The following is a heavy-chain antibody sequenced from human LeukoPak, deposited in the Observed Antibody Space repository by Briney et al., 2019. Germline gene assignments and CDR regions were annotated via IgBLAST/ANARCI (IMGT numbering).Heavy chain of an antibody. J-gene: IGHJ4*02. CDR1: GYTFTGYY. CDR3: ARGAITYYYDSSGYSPSGN. Sequence: ASVKVSCKASGYTFTGYYMHWVRQAPGQGLEWMGIINPSGGSTSYAQKFQGRVTMTRDTSTSTVYMELSSLRSEDTAVYYCARGAITYYYDSSGYSPSGNWGQGTLVTVSS. V-gene: IGHV1-46*01. CDR2: INPSGGST. D-gene: IGHD3-22*01.